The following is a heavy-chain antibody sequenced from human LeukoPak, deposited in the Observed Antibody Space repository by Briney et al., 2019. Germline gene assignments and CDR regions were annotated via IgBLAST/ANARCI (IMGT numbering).Heavy chain of an antibody. CDR3: ARDGGEQLVPPNWFDP. D-gene: IGHD6-6*01. V-gene: IGHV7-4-1*02. CDR2: INTNTGNP. J-gene: IGHJ5*02. Sequence: ASVKVSCKASGYTFTNYAMNWVRQAPGQGLAWMGWINTNTGNPTYAQGFTGRFVFSLDTSVSTAYLQISSLKAEDTAVYYCARDGGEQLVPPNWFDPWGQGTLVTVSS. CDR1: GYTFTNYA.